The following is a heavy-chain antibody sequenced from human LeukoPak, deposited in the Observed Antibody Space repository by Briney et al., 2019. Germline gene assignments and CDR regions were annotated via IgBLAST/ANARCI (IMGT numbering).Heavy chain of an antibody. CDR1: GFTVSSYG. CDR2: ISYDGSNK. V-gene: IGHV3-30*18. D-gene: IGHD4-17*01. Sequence: PGGSLRLSCAASGFTVSSYGMHWVRQAPGKGLEWVAVISYDGSNKYYADSVKGRFTISRDNSKNTLYLQMNSLRAEDTAVYYCAKHDYGDYWSQIDYWGQGTLVTVSS. J-gene: IGHJ4*02. CDR3: AKHDYGDYWSQIDY.